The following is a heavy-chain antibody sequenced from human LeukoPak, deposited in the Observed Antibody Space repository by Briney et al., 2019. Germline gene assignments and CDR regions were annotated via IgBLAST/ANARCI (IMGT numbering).Heavy chain of an antibody. D-gene: IGHD6-19*01. CDR3: ARDEGNSGWTIDAFDI. CDR1: GYTFTNYY. J-gene: IGHJ3*02. Sequence: GASVKVSCKASGYTFTNYYIHWVRQAPGQGLEWMGWIYPNSGGTNYAQKFQGRVTVTRDTSISTAYMELSRLRSDDTAVYYCARDEGNSGWTIDAFDIWGKGTTVTISS. CDR2: IYPNSGGT. V-gene: IGHV1-2*02.